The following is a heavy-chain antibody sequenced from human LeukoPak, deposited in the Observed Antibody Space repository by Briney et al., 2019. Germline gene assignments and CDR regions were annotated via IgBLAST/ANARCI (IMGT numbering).Heavy chain of an antibody. Sequence: SETLSLTCTVSGGSISSGGYYWSWIRQHPGKGLEWIGYIYYSGSTYYNPSLKSRVTISVDTSKNQFSLKLSSVTAADTAVYYCARDSPDLYGDASYLDYWGQGTLVTVSS. CDR2: IYYSGST. CDR3: ARDSPDLYGDASYLDY. D-gene: IGHD2-2*02. J-gene: IGHJ4*02. CDR1: GGSISSGGYY. V-gene: IGHV4-31*03.